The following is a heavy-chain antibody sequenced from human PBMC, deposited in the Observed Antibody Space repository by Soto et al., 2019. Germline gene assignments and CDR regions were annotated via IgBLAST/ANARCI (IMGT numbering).Heavy chain of an antibody. CDR3: ARDVSSDTTGFRGYDL. CDR1: GGTVRSFA. Sequence: SVKGSCKASGGTVRSFAITWVRPAPGKGLEWMGVFIPIFVSAHYAPKFQGRITITADESTSTAYMELSGLTSEDTAIYYCARDVSSDTTGFRGYDLWGQGTQVTVSS. V-gene: IGHV1-69*13. J-gene: IGHJ4*02. CDR2: FIPIFVSA. D-gene: IGHD3-10*01.